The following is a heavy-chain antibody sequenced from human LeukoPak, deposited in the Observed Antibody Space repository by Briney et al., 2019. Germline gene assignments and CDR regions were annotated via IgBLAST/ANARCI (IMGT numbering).Heavy chain of an antibody. CDR2: ISGSGSST. CDR1: GFTFSSYA. V-gene: IGHV3-23*01. Sequence: GGSLRLSCAASGFTFSSYAMTWVRQAPGKGLEWVSAISGSGSSTYYADSVKGRFTISRDNSKNTLYLQMNSLRAEDTAVYYCAKGCSGTYYGIDYWGQGTLVTVSS. D-gene: IGHD1-26*01. CDR3: AKGCSGTYYGIDY. J-gene: IGHJ4*02.